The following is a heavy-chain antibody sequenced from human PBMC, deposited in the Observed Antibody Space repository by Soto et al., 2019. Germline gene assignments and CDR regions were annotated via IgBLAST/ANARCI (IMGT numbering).Heavy chain of an antibody. CDR3: ARLRSGTYVDAFDL. CDR1: GFTFSSYA. CDR2: ISGSGGST. J-gene: IGHJ3*01. V-gene: IGHV3-23*01. Sequence: PGGSLRLSCAASGFTFSSYAMSWVRQAPGKGLEWVSAISGSGGSTYYADSVKGRFTISRDNSKNTLYLQMNSLRAEDTALYYCARLRSGTYVDAFDLWGQGTMVTVSS. D-gene: IGHD1-26*01.